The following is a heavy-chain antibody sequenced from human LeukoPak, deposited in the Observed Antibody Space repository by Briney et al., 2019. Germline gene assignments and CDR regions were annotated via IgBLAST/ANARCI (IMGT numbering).Heavy chain of an antibody. CDR1: GYTFTGYY. J-gene: IGHJ4*02. Sequence: ASVTVSCKAFGYTFTGYYMHWVRQAPGHGLEWMGRFDPNNGGTSYAQKFQGRVTITRDTSVSTDYMELSSLRSEDTAVYYCARASDYYDSSGQFDYWGQGTLVTVSS. D-gene: IGHD3-22*01. V-gene: IGHV1-2*06. CDR2: FDPNNGGT. CDR3: ARASDYYDSSGQFDY.